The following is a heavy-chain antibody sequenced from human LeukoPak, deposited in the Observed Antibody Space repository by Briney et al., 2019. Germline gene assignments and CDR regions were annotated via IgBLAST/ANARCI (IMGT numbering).Heavy chain of an antibody. CDR3: STVRGQNDVWLGYYYGH. V-gene: IGHV3-15*01. J-gene: IGHJ4*02. CDR1: GFTSCNAW. CDR2: IRSYVYGGTT. Sequence: GGTLRLSSAASGFTSCNAWMTWVPQAPGTGVECVGRIRSYVYGGTTDYTAPVKGRFIISRDDSKDRVFLQMDNLKIGATPVYYCSTVRGQNDVWLGYYYGHSGPGARVTVAS. D-gene: IGHD3-3*01.